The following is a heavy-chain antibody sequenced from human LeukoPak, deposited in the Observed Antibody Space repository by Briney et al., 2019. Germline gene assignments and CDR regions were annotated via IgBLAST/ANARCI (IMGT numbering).Heavy chain of an antibody. D-gene: IGHD3-10*01. Sequence: SETLSLTCTVSGGSISSGGYYWSWIRQHPGKGLEWIGYIYYSGSTYYSPSLKSRVTISVDTSKNQFSLKLSSVTAADTAVYYCAREKGGYYGYWGQGTLVTVSS. V-gene: IGHV4-31*03. CDR1: GGSISSGGYY. CDR2: IYYSGST. J-gene: IGHJ4*02. CDR3: AREKGGYYGY.